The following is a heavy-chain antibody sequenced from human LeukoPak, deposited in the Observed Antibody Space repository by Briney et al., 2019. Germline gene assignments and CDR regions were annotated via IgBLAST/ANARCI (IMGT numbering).Heavy chain of an antibody. J-gene: IGHJ4*02. D-gene: IGHD6-13*01. CDR3: ARGPAAGHDY. V-gene: IGHV3-21*01. CDR1: GFTFNTYA. Sequence: GGSLRLSCAASGFTFNTYALHWVRQAPGKGLEWVSSISSSSSYIYYADSVKGRFTISRDNAKNSLYLQMNSPRAEDTAVYYCARGPAAGHDYWGQGTLVTVSS. CDR2: ISSSSSYI.